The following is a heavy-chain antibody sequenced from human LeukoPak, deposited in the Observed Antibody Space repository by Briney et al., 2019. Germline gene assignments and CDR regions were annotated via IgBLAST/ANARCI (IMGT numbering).Heavy chain of an antibody. CDR2: INPSGGST. J-gene: IGHJ4*02. CDR3: ARASEGYVIPY. Sequence: ASVKVSCKASGYTFTSYYMHWVRQAPGQGLEWMGIINPSGGSTSYAQKFQGRVTMTRDMSTSTVYMELSSLRSEDTAAYYCARASEGYVIPYWGQGTLVTVSS. D-gene: IGHD5-12*01. V-gene: IGHV1-46*01. CDR1: GYTFTSYY.